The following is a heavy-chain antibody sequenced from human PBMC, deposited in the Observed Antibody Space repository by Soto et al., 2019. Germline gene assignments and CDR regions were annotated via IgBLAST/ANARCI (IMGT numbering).Heavy chain of an antibody. CDR3: ARTAPMDAGDKYYYDF. CDR2: IIPFFGTA. J-gene: IGHJ4*02. Sequence: SVKVSCKTSGGPFSTFGISWVRQAPGQGLEWMGVIIPFFGTAEYPQKFEDRITITADESTNTVYMDLRSLTSEDTAIYYCARTAPMDAGDKYYYDFWGQGALVTVSS. V-gene: IGHV1-69*13. D-gene: IGHD3-16*01. CDR1: GGPFSTFG.